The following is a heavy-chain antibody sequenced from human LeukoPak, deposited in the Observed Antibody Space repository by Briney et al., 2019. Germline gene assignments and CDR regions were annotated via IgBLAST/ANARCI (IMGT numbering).Heavy chain of an antibody. D-gene: IGHD3-16*01. CDR2: IYYSGST. Sequence: SETLSLTCTVSGGSISSGGYYWSWIRQHPGKGLEWIGYIYYSGSTYYNPSLKSRVTISVDTSKNQFSLKLSSVTAADTAVYYCTRGAGWLIDYWGQGILVTVSS. CDR1: GGSISSGGYY. CDR3: TRGAGWLIDY. V-gene: IGHV4-31*03. J-gene: IGHJ4*02.